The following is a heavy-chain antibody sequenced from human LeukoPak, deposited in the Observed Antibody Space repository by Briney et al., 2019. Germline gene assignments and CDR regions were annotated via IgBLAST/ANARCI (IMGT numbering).Heavy chain of an antibody. CDR3: ARDRKGDYDVADY. V-gene: IGHV1-2*06. CDR1: GYTFTGYY. Sequence: ASVKVSCKASGYTFTGYYMHWVRQAPGQGLEWMGRINPDSGGTNDVQKFQGRVTMTRDTSISTVYMELSSLRSDDTAVYYCARDRKGDYDVADYWGQGTLVTVSS. J-gene: IGHJ4*02. D-gene: IGHD4-17*01. CDR2: INPDSGGT.